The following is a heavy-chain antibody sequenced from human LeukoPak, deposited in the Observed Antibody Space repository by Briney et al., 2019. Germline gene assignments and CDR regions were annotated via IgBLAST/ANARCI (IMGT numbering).Heavy chain of an antibody. J-gene: IGHJ5*02. CDR1: GGTFSSHA. CDR3: ARSPSYCSSTSCYSRAWFDP. CDR2: IIPIFGTA. D-gene: IGHD2-2*01. V-gene: IGHV1-69*13. Sequence: ASVKVSCKASGGTFSSHAISWVRQAPGQGLEWMGGIIPIFGTANYAQKFQGRVTITADESTSTAYMELSSLRSEDTAVYYCARSPSYCSSTSCYSRAWFDPWGQGTLVTVSS.